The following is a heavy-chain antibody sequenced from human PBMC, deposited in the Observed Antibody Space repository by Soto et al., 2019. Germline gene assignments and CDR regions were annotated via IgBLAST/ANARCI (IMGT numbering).Heavy chain of an antibody. D-gene: IGHD6-13*01. J-gene: IGHJ4*02. V-gene: IGHV1-18*01. CDR3: ARDMDGSSWYRVGY. Sequence: QVQLVQSGAEVKQPGAAVKVSCKGSGYTFISYGVNWVRQAPGQGLGWVGWISGYNGNTKYAQKFQGRVTMTTDTSSSTAYMELRSLRLDDTAVYYCARDMDGSSWYRVGYWGQGTLVTVSS. CDR1: GYTFISYG. CDR2: ISGYNGNT.